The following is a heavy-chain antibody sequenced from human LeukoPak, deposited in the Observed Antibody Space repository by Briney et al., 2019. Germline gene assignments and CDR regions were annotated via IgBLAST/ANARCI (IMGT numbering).Heavy chain of an antibody. J-gene: IGHJ4*02. D-gene: IGHD1-26*01. Sequence: PGGSLRLSCAASGLTFSSYWMHWVRQAPGKGPVWVSRISSDGSSTYYADSVKGRFTISRDNAKNTLYLQMNSLRAEDTAVYYCARDPKQGGTYWNYFDYWGQGALVTVSP. CDR3: ARDPKQGGTYWNYFDY. CDR1: GLTFSSYW. V-gene: IGHV3-74*01. CDR2: ISSDGSST.